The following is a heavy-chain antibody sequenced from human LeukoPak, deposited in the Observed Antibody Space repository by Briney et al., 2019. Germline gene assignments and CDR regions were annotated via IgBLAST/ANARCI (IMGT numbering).Heavy chain of an antibody. CDR1: GYSFTTDD. CDR3: ARVFGQWLAVD. D-gene: IGHD6-19*01. V-gene: IGHV1-8*01. CDR2: INPGSGKT. J-gene: IGHJ4*02. Sequence: ASVKVSCKASGYSFTTDDINWGRQAPGRGLEWMGFINPGSGKTRYPQKFQGRVTMTRDTSINTVYMELSSLRSEDTATYYCARVFGQWLAVDWGQGTPVIVSS.